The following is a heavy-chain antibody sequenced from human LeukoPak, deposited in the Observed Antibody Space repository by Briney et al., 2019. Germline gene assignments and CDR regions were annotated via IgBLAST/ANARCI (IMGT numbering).Heavy chain of an antibody. CDR2: ISSSGSTI. CDR1: GFTFSSYE. CDR3: ARDRVMELRSSAWSWGPKTYSYYYMDV. V-gene: IGHV3-48*03. Sequence: GGSLRLSCAASGFTFSSYEMNWVRQAPGKGLEWVSYISSSGSTIYYADSVKGRFTISRDNAQNSLYLQMNGLRADDTAVYYCARDRVMELRSSAWSWGPKTYSYYYMDVWGKGTTVTVSS. D-gene: IGHD6-19*01. J-gene: IGHJ6*03.